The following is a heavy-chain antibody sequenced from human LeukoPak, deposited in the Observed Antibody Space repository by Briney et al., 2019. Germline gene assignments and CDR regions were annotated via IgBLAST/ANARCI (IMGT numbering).Heavy chain of an antibody. V-gene: IGHV1-18*04. CDR2: ISAYSGNT. CDR3: ARDYGSGSYRFDY. Sequence: GASVKVSCKASGYTFTGYYIHWVRQAPGQGLEWMGWISAYSGNTNYAQNLQGRVTMTTDTSTSTAYMEVRSLRSDDTAVYYCARDYGSGSYRFDYWGQGTLVTVSS. CDR1: GYTFTGYY. D-gene: IGHD3-10*01. J-gene: IGHJ4*02.